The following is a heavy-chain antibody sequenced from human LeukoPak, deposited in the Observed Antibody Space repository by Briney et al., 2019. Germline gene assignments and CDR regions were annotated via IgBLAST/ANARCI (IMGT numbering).Heavy chain of an antibody. CDR2: VEQDGSEK. Sequence: PGGSLRLSCAASGFTFSSYWMSWVRQAPGKGLEWVANVEQDGSEKYYVDSVKGRLTISRDNAKNSLYLQMNSLRAEDTAVYYCARDAGCSGGSCSLGWFDPWGQGTLVTVSS. V-gene: IGHV3-7*01. J-gene: IGHJ5*02. CDR3: ARDAGCSGGSCSLGWFDP. CDR1: GFTFSSYW. D-gene: IGHD2-15*01.